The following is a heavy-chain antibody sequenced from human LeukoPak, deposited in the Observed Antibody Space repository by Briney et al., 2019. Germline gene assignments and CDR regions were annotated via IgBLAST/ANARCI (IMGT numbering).Heavy chain of an antibody. J-gene: IGHJ3*02. CDR1: GYTFTSYD. Sequence: ASVKVSCKASGYTFTSYDINWVRQATGQGLEWMGWMNPSSGNTGYAQKFQGRVSMTRDTSISTAYMELSSLRSEDTAVYYCARGRYYYDSSAGDAFDIWGQGTMVTVSS. V-gene: IGHV1-8*01. CDR2: MNPSSGNT. D-gene: IGHD3-22*01. CDR3: ARGRYYYDSSAGDAFDI.